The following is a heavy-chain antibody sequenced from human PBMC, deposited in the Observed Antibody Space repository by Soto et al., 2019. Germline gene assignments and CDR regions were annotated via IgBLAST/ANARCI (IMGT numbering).Heavy chain of an antibody. CDR1: GGSFSGYY. CDR3: ARGVWTTDDY. D-gene: IGHD4-17*01. Sequence: QVQLQQWGAGLLKPSETLSLTCAVYGGSFSGYYWSWIRQPPGKGLEWIGEINHSGSTNYNPSLKSRVTISVDTSKNQFSLKLSSVTAADTAVYYCARGVWTTDDYWGQGTLVTVSS. J-gene: IGHJ4*02. V-gene: IGHV4-34*01. CDR2: INHSGST.